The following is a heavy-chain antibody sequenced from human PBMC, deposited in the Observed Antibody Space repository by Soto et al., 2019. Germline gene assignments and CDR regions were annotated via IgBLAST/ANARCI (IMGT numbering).Heavy chain of an antibody. CDR3: ALEVGVWEWTYFDY. D-gene: IGHD1-26*01. V-gene: IGHV4-30-4*01. Sequence: PSETLSLTCTVSGGSISSGDYYWSWIRQPPGKGLEWIGYIYYSGSTYYNQSLKSRVTKSVDTSKNQFSLKLSSVTAADTAVYYCALEVGVWEWTYFDYWGQGTLVTVSS. CDR2: IYYSGST. J-gene: IGHJ4*02. CDR1: GGSISSGDYY.